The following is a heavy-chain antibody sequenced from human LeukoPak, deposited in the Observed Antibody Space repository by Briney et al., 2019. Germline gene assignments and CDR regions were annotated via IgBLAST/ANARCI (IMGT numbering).Heavy chain of an antibody. D-gene: IGHD2-15*01. V-gene: IGHV4-38-2*02. Sequence: SETLSLTCNVSYYSISRGHYWGWIRQPPGKGLEWIGSIYHSGSTYYNPSLKSRVTISVDTSKNQFSLKLSSVTAADTAVYYCARDPGLVVAATYNWFDPWGQGTLVTVSS. CDR1: YYSISRGHY. J-gene: IGHJ5*02. CDR3: ARDPGLVVAATYNWFDP. CDR2: IYHSGST.